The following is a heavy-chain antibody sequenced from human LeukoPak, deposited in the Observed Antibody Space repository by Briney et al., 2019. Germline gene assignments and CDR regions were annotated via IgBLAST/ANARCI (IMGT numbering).Heavy chain of an antibody. D-gene: IGHD5-12*01. CDR2: ISYDGSNK. Sequence: LAGGSLRLSCVASGFTFSSDAMHWVRQAPGKGLEWVAVISYDGSNKYYADSVKGRFTISRDNSKNTLYLQMNSLRAEDTAVYYCARSESGFNWFDPWGQGTLVTVSS. CDR1: GFTFSSDA. V-gene: IGHV3-30-3*01. J-gene: IGHJ5*02. CDR3: ARSESGFNWFDP.